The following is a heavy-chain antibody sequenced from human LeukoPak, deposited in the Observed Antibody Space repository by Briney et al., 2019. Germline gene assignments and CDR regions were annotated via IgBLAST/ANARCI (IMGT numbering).Heavy chain of an antibody. CDR3: ARASGWEVAGTQVDI. CDR2: IYTSGST. J-gene: IGHJ3*02. CDR1: GGSISSGSYY. Sequence: KPSETLSLTCTVSGGSISSGSYYWSWIRQPAGKGLEWIGRIYTSGSTNYNPSLKSRVTISVDTSKKQFSLKLSSVTAADTAVYYCARASGWEVAGTQVDIWGQGTMVTVSS. V-gene: IGHV4-61*02. D-gene: IGHD6-19*01.